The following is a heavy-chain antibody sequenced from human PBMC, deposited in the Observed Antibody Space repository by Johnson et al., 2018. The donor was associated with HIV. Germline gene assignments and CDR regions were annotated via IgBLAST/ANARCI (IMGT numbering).Heavy chain of an antibody. J-gene: IGHJ3*02. V-gene: IGHV3-30*04. D-gene: IGHD6-19*01. CDR3: ARGIAVSKWVDI. Sequence: QVQLVESGGGVVQPGRSLRLSCAASGFTFSNYAMHWVRQAPGKGLEWLSVISYDGSNKYYADSVKGRFTISRDNSKNTLYLQMNSLRAEDTAVYYCARGIAVSKWVDIW. CDR1: GFTFSNYA. CDR2: ISYDGSNK.